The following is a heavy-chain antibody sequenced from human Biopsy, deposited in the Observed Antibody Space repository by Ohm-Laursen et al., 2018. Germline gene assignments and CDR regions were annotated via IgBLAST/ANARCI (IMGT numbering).Heavy chain of an antibody. J-gene: IGHJ6*02. CDR3: ARVAGGYAYYYGMDV. CDR2: IYYDGIT. D-gene: IGHD5-12*01. CDR1: GYSVTNDYY. Sequence: SDTLSLTCAVSGYSVTNDYYWGWIRQPPGKGLEWIGNIYYDGITYYNPSLKSRVAMSVDTYKTQFSLRLTSVTAADTAVYYCARVAGGYAYYYGMDVWGQGTTVIVSS. V-gene: IGHV4-38-2*01.